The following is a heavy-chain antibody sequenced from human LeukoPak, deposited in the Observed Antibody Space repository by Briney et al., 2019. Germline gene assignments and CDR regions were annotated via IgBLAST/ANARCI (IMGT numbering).Heavy chain of an antibody. J-gene: IGHJ4*02. CDR1: GFTFSSHC. CDR3: ARQEARNYYYEGLNY. V-gene: IGHV3-30*19. CDR2: IHYDGSNK. Sequence: GRSLSLSCAASGFTFSSHCIHWVRQAPGKGLEGVAFIHYDGSNKLYADSVKGRFTISRDNSKNTLYLQMNSLRADDTALYSCARQEARNYYYEGLNYWGQGTLVTVSS. D-gene: IGHD3-22*01.